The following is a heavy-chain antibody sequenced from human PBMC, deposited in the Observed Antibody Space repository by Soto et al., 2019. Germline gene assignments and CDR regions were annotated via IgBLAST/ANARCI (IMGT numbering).Heavy chain of an antibody. D-gene: IGHD2-2*01. CDR1: GYTFTSYG. Sequence: QVQLVQSGAEVKKPGASVKVSCKASGYTFTSYGISWVRQAPGQGLEWMGWISAYNGNTNYAQKLQGRVTMTTDTSTSTACMELRSLRSDDTAVYYCARDSDLYCSSTSCYAPDAFDIWGQGTMVTVSS. V-gene: IGHV1-18*01. J-gene: IGHJ3*02. CDR3: ARDSDLYCSSTSCYAPDAFDI. CDR2: ISAYNGNT.